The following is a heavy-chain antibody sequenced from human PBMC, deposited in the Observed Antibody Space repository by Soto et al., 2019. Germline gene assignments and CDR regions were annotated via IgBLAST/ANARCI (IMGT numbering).Heavy chain of an antibody. J-gene: IGHJ5*02. CDR1: GFTFSNAW. CDR2: IKSKIERGAT. V-gene: IGHV3-15*01. Sequence: EVQLVESGGGLVKPGGSLRLSCIGSGFTFSNAWMDWVRQAPGKGLEWVGRIKSKIERGATDYAAPVKGRFTISRDDSKNTLYLQMNSLKTEDTAVYYCATVYWFDPWGQGTLVTVSS. CDR3: ATVYWFDP.